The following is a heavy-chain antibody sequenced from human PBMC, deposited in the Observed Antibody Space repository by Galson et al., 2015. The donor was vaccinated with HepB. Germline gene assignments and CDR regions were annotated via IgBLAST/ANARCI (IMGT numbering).Heavy chain of an antibody. CDR1: AFTFSGYA. J-gene: IGHJ3*02. CDR3: AREEGVHDYGLFDI. D-gene: IGHD4-17*01. V-gene: IGHV3-30*04. CDR2: ISYDGSNK. Sequence: SLRLSCAASAFTFSGYAMHGVRQAPGKGLEWVAVISYDGSNKYYADSVKGRFTISRDNSKNTLYLQMNSLRAEDTAVYYCAREEGVHDYGLFDIWGQGTMVTVSS.